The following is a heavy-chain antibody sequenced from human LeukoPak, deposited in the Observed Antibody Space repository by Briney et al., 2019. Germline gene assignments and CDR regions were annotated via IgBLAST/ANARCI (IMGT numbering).Heavy chain of an antibody. CDR1: GGTFSSYA. V-gene: IGHV1-69*05. J-gene: IGHJ5*02. CDR2: IIPIFGTA. D-gene: IGHD6-19*01. CDR3: ATDNIGVIAVAGPVA. Sequence: ASVKVSCKASGGTFSSYAISWVRQAPGQGLEWMGGIIPIFGTANYAQKFQGRVTITTDESTSTAYMELSSLRSEDTAVYYCATDNIGVIAVAGPVAWVQGTLVTVSS.